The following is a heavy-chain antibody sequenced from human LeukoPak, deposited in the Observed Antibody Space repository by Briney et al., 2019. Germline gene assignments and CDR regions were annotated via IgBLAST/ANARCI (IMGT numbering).Heavy chain of an antibody. J-gene: IGHJ3*02. Sequence: ASVKVSCKASGGTFSSYAISWVRQAPGQGLEWMGGINTNTGNPTYGQDFTGRFVFSLDTSVSTTYLQISSLKAEDTAVYYCARDLTTMVADDTFDIWGQGTMVTVSS. CDR1: GGTFSSYA. CDR2: INTNTGNP. CDR3: ARDLTTMVADDTFDI. V-gene: IGHV7-4-1*02. D-gene: IGHD4/OR15-4a*01.